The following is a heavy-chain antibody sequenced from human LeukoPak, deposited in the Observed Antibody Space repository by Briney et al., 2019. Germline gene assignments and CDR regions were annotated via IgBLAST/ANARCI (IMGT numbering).Heavy chain of an antibody. Sequence: PSETLSLTCSVSGGSVNTYYWSWIRQSAGKGLEWIGRISITEGTNYNPSLKSRVSMSVDASKNQVSLKLGSVAAADTAVYYCARLRRDINDWYADDCWGQGTLVTVSS. D-gene: IGHD6-19*01. CDR1: GGSVNTYY. J-gene: IGHJ4*02. CDR3: ARLRRDINDWYADDC. V-gene: IGHV4-4*07. CDR2: ISITEGT.